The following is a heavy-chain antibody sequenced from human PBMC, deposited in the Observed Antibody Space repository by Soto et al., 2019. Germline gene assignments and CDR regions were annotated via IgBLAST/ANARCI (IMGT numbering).Heavy chain of an antibody. CDR2: IIPIFGTA. D-gene: IGHD6-13*01. V-gene: IGHV1-69*01. CDR3: ARGPRKFQQLVLSYYGMDV. CDR1: GGTSSSYA. Sequence: QVQLVQSGAEVKKPGSSVKVSCKASGGTSSSYAISWVRQAPGQGLEWMGGIIPIFGTANYAQKFQGRVTITADESTSTAYMELSSLRSEDTAVYYCARGPRKFQQLVLSYYGMDVWGQGTTVTVSS. J-gene: IGHJ6*02.